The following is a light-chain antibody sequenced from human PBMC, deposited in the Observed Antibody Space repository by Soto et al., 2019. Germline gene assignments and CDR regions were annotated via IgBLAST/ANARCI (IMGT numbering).Light chain of an antibody. CDR2: GAS. CDR3: QHYNKFPLT. V-gene: IGKV3-15*01. Sequence: EIVLTQSPATLSVSPGERATLSCRASQSVSSNLAWYQQKPGQAPRLVIYGASTRATGIPARFSGSGSGAEVTLTISSLLSEDFAVYYCQHYNKFPLTFGGGAKVEIK. J-gene: IGKJ4*01. CDR1: QSVSSN.